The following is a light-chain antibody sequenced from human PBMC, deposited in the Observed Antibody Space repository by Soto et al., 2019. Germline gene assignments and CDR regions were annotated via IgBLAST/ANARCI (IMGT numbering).Light chain of an antibody. CDR3: CSYAGYSTSAV. CDR2: EGG. V-gene: IGLV2-23*01. J-gene: IGLJ2*01. CDR1: SSDVGSYNL. Sequence: SVLTQPASVSGSPGQSITISCTGTSSDVGSYNLVSWYQQHPGKAPKVIIYEGGKRPSGVSNRFSGSKSGITASLTISGLEAEDEADYYCCSYAGYSTSAVFGGGTKVTVL.